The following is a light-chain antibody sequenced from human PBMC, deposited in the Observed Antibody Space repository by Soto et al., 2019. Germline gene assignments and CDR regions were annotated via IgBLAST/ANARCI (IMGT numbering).Light chain of an antibody. J-gene: IGLJ1*01. CDR2: EVS. V-gene: IGLV2-14*01. Sequence: QSALTQPASVSGSPGQSITISCTGTSSDVGGYNYVSWYQQHPGKAPKLMIYEVSNRPSGVSNRFSGSKSGNTASLTISGLQAKDEADYYCSSYTSSSTYVFATGTKVTVL. CDR3: SSYTSSSTYV. CDR1: SSDVGGYNY.